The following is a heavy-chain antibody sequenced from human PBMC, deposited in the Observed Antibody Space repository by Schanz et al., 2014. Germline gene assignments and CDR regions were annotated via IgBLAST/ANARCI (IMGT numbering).Heavy chain of an antibody. J-gene: IGHJ3*01. D-gene: IGHD3-22*01. CDR3: ARVRIATYLYDSPGAMDV. V-gene: IGHV1-18*01. CDR2: VNAHTGNT. CDR1: GYIFGSHG. Sequence: QLMQSGSEVRKPGASVKVSCKASGYIFGSHGMTWVRQAPGQGPELMGWVNAHTGNTQYAQKFQGRVNITRDTETDTMHLELARMRTDYTAIYYCARVRIATYLYDSPGAMDVWGQGTRVTVSS.